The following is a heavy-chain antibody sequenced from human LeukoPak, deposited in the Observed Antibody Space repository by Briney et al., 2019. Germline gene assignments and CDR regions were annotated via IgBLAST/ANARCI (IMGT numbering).Heavy chain of an antibody. D-gene: IGHD3-22*01. V-gene: IGHV1-46*01. Sequence: ASVKVSCKASGYTFTSYYMHWVRQAPGQGLEWMGIINPSGGSTSYARKFQGRVTMTRDTSTSTVYMELSSLRSEDTAVYYCASGRITMIVVVTDEYYFDYWGQGTLVTVSS. CDR1: GYTFTSYY. CDR2: INPSGGST. J-gene: IGHJ4*02. CDR3: ASGRITMIVVVTDEYYFDY.